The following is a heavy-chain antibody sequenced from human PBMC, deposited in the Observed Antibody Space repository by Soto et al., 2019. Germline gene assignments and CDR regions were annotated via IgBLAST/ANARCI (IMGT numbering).Heavy chain of an antibody. D-gene: IGHD4-17*01. V-gene: IGHV1-46*03. Sequence: QVQLVQSGAEVKKPGASVKVSCKASGYTFTSYYMHWVRQAPGQGLEWMGIINPSGGSTSYAQKFQGRITMTRDTSASTVYMELTSLRSEDTAVYYWARSTDDYGDKGWFDPWGQGTLVTVSS. CDR3: ARSTDDYGDKGWFDP. CDR2: INPSGGST. J-gene: IGHJ5*02. CDR1: GYTFTSYY.